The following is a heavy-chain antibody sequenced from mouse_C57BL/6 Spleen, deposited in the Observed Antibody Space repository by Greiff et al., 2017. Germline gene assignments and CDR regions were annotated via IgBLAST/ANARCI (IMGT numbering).Heavy chain of an antibody. Sequence: QVQLQQPGAELVMPGASVKLSCKASGYTFTSYWMHWVKQRPGQGLEWIGEIDPSDSYTNYNQKLKGKSTLTVDKSSSTAYMQLSSLTSEDSAVYYCALRRSSYYYAMDYWGQGTSVTVSS. CDR3: ALRRSSYYYAMDY. J-gene: IGHJ4*01. CDR2: IDPSDSYT. D-gene: IGHD2-12*01. V-gene: IGHV1-69*01. CDR1: GYTFTSYW.